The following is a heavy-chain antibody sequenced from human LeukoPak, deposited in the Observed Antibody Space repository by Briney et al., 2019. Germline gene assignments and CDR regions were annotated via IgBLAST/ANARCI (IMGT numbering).Heavy chain of an antibody. J-gene: IGHJ4*02. CDR1: GGTFSSYA. V-gene: IGHV1-69*04. CDR3: ARATYYYDSSGYYQSYFDY. Sequence: ASVKVSCKASGGTFSSYAISWVRQAPGQGLEWMGRIIPILGIANYAQKFQGRVTITADKSTSTAFMELSSLRSEDTAVYYCARATYYYDSSGYYQSYFDYWGQGTLVTVSS. CDR2: IIPILGIA. D-gene: IGHD3-22*01.